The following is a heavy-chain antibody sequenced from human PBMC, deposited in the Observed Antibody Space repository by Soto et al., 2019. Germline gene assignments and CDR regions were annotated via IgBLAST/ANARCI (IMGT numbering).Heavy chain of an antibody. J-gene: IGHJ6*02. CDR3: ATLRSTKGRGLWEHHDYDYYGMDD. Sequence: GGSLRLSCAASGFTFSRFWMSWVRQAPGKGLEWVANIKPDGSEKYHVHSVKGRFSISRDNAKHAMYLQMNSLRAEDTALYYGATLRSTKGRGLWEHHDYDYYGMDDWGQGTTVTVSS. D-gene: IGHD1-26*01. V-gene: IGHV3-7*05. CDR2: IKPDGSEK. CDR1: GFTFSRFW.